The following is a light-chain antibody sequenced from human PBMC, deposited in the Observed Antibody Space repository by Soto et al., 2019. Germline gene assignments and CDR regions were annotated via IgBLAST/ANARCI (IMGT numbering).Light chain of an antibody. Sequence: AVSATVRDRVTINCRASQSISSWLAWYQQKPGQAPRLLIYGASTRATGIPARFSGSGSGTEFTLTISSLQSEDFAVHYCQPYTNWPPVTFGQLAMVDIK. CDR2: GAS. J-gene: IGKJ1*01. CDR3: QPYTNWPPVT. V-gene: IGKV3-15*01. CDR1: QSISSW.